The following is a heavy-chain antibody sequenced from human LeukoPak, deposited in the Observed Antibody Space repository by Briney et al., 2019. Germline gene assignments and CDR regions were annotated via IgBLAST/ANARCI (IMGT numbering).Heavy chain of an antibody. Sequence: GGSLRLSCAASGFTLSDVWMNWVRQAPGMGLEWVGRIKRKSDGETTDYDAPVKGRFTISRDDSKNTLFLQMNNLKTEDTAMYYCTADTPSSSAQAFDYWGQGTLVTVSS. CDR1: GFTLSDVW. CDR3: TADTPSSSAQAFDY. V-gene: IGHV3-15*07. CDR2: IKRKSDGETT. J-gene: IGHJ4*02. D-gene: IGHD6-19*01.